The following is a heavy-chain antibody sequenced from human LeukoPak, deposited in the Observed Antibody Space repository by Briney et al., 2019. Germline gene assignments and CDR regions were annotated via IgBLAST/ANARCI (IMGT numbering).Heavy chain of an antibody. J-gene: IGHJ4*02. Sequence: GGSLRLSCAASGFTFSSYWMSWVRQAPGKGLEWVANIKQDGSEKYYVDSVKGRFTISRDNAKNSLYLQMNSLRAEDTAVYYCAYDCSGGSCYPPQGYWGQGTLVTVSS. V-gene: IGHV3-7*01. CDR2: IKQDGSEK. CDR1: GFTFSSYW. CDR3: AYDCSGGSCYPPQGY. D-gene: IGHD2-15*01.